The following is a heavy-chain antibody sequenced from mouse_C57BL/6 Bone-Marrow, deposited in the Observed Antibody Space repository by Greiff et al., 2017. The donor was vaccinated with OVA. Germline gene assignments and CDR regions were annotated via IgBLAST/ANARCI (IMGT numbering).Heavy chain of an antibody. D-gene: IGHD1-1*01. V-gene: IGHV1-64*01. CDR3: VITTVGAGDY. Sequence: QVQLQQPGAELVKPGASVKLSCKASGYTFTSYWMHWVKQRPGQGLEWIGMIHPNSGSNNYNEKFKSKATLTVDKSSSTAYMQLSSLTSEDSAVYYCVITTVGAGDYWGQGTTLTVSS. J-gene: IGHJ2*01. CDR1: GYTFTSYW. CDR2: IHPNSGSN.